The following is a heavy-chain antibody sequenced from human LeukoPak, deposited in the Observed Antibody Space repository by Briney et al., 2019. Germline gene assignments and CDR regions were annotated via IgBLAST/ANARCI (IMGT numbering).Heavy chain of an antibody. CDR3: AKDDSHGYHFFDS. V-gene: IGHV3-21*01. CDR1: GFTFSSYR. Sequence: GGSLRLSCAASGFTFSSYRMNWIRQAPGKRLEWVSSISGSGEFILYADSLKGRFTISRDNGKNSLYLQMNSLRPEDTAVYYCAKDDSHGYHFFDSWGQGTLVTVSS. CDR2: ISGSGEFI. J-gene: IGHJ4*02. D-gene: IGHD3-22*01.